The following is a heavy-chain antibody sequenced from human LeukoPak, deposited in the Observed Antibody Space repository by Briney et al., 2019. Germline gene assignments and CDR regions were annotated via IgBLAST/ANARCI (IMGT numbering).Heavy chain of an antibody. CDR3: ARHGNWNYGSY. V-gene: IGHV1-8*03. CDR1: GYTFTYYD. D-gene: IGHD1-7*01. Sequence: ASVKVSCKASGYTFTYYDINWVRQATGQGLEWMGWMNPNSGNTGYAQKFQARVTFTRITSISTAYMELRSLRSDDTAVYYCARHGNWNYGSYRGRGTLVTVSS. CDR2: MNPNSGNT. J-gene: IGHJ4*02.